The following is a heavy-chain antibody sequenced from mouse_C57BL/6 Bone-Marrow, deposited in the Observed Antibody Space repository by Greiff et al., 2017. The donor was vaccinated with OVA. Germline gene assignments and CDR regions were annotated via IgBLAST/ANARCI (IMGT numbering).Heavy chain of an antibody. V-gene: IGHV7-1*01. Sequence: EVKVVESGGGLVQSGRSLRLSCATSGFTFSDFYMEWVRQAPGKGPEWIAASRNKANDYTTEYSASVKGRFIVSRDTSQSILYLQMNALRAEDTAIYYCARDAWFAYWGQGTLVTVSA. CDR3: ARDAWFAY. CDR2: SRNKANDYTT. CDR1: GFTFSDFY. J-gene: IGHJ3*01.